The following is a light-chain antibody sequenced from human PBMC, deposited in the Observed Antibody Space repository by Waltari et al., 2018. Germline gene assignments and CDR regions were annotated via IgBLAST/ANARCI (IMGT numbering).Light chain of an antibody. Sequence: QSALTQPASVSGSPGQSITISCTRSSSDLGGYSFVSWYHQHPGKAPKLRIYDVSHRPSGVSNRFSGSTSGNPASLTISGLQPEDEADYYCSSYTSIIPPFLFGTGTKVPVL. CDR2: DVS. CDR3: SSYTSIIPPFL. V-gene: IGLV2-14*01. CDR1: SSDLGGYSF. J-gene: IGLJ1*01.